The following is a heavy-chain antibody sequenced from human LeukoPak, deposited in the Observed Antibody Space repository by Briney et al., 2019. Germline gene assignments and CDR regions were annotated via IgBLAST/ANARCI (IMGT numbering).Heavy chain of an antibody. CDR2: VYTSGST. D-gene: IGHD3-16*01. CDR1: GGSISGYY. J-gene: IGHJ5*02. V-gene: IGHV4-4*07. Sequence: SGTLSLTCTVSGGSISGYYWSWIRQPAGKGLEWIGRVYTSGSTNYNPSLKSRVTMSIDTSKNQFSLNLSSVTAADTAVYYCAKSPSGRGGYNWFDPWGQGTLVTVSS. CDR3: AKSPSGRGGYNWFDP.